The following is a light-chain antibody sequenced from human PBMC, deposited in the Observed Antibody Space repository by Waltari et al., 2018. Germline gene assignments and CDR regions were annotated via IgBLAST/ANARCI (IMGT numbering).Light chain of an antibody. J-gene: IGKJ2*01. V-gene: IGKV3-20*01. CDR2: GAS. Sequence: VLTQSPDTLSLSPGERATLSCRSSESLTKRYLAWYQQKPFQAPRLLIYGASSRAAGIPYRFSGSGSGTDFTLTISRLEPEDFAVYYCQQYTSSIMYTFGQGTKLEIK. CDR3: QQYTSSIMYT. CDR1: ESLTKRY.